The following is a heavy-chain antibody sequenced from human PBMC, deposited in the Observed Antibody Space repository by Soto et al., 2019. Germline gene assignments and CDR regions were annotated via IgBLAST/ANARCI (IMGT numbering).Heavy chain of an antibody. CDR1: GYTFMSYG. J-gene: IGHJ5*02. V-gene: IGHV1-18*01. CDR3: ARVDVTYYYDSSGYHWFDP. Sequence: GASVKVSCKASGYTFMSYGITWVRQAPGQGLEWMGWISAYNGNTNYAQKLQGRVTMTTDTSTSTAYMELRSLRSDDTAVYYCARVDVTYYYDSSGYHWFDPWGQGTLVTVSS. D-gene: IGHD3-22*01. CDR2: ISAYNGNT.